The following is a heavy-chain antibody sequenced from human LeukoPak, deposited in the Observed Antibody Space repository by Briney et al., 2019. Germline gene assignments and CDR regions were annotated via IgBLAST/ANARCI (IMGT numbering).Heavy chain of an antibody. CDR2: IYYSGST. D-gene: IGHD1-26*01. V-gene: IGHV4-39*06. CDR3: ARVKWEPFHPDYYYMDV. CDR1: GGSISSSSYY. J-gene: IGHJ6*03. Sequence: SETLSLTCTVSGGSISSSSYYWGWIRQPPGKGLEWIGSIYYSGSTYYNPSLKSRVTISVDTSKNQFALKLSSVTAADTAVYYCARVKWEPFHPDYYYMDVWGKGTTVTVSS.